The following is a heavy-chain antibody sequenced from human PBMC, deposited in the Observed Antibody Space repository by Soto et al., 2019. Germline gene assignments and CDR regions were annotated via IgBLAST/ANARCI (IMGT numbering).Heavy chain of an antibody. CDR2: IRGSGFKK. V-gene: IGHV3-23*01. Sequence: VVLLESGGGLEQPGGSLRLSCAASGFIFENFGMSWVRQVPGKGGEWISSIRGSGFKKYYADSVKVRFTISRDNSKSTVYLELNNLSAEDTAVYHCAKNQGVELVPLATVDWFDPWGQGSVVTVSS. CDR1: GFIFENFG. J-gene: IGHJ5*02. D-gene: IGHD1-26*01. CDR3: AKNQGVELVPLATVDWFDP.